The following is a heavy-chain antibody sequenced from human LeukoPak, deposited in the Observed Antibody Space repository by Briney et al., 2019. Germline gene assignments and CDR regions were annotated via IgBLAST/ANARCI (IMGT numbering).Heavy chain of an antibody. CDR1: DGSISSFY. Sequence: SETLSLTCTVSDGSISSFYWSWIRQPPGKGLEWIGYIYYKGNTDYNPSLESRVTISVDTSKNQFSLRLSSVTAADTAVYYCARDEARVLDYWGQGTLVTVSS. V-gene: IGHV4-59*01. CDR2: IYYKGNT. CDR3: ARDEARVLDY. J-gene: IGHJ4*02.